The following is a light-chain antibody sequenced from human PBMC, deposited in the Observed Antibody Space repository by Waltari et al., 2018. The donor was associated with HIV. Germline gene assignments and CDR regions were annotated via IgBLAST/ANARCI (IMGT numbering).Light chain of an antibody. CDR1: SSTIATNT. V-gene: IGLV1-44*01. J-gene: IGLJ3*02. Sequence: QSVLTQPPSASGTPGQRVTISCSGSSSTIATNTVNWSQQLPGTAPKLLIYTNNQRPSGVPARFSGSKSGTSASLAISGLQSDDDADYYCATWDDSLNGWVFGGGTRLTVL. CDR2: TNN. CDR3: ATWDDSLNGWV.